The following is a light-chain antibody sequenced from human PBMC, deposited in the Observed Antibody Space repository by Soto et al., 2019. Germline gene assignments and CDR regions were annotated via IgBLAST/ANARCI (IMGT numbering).Light chain of an antibody. CDR1: QSVSSSY. Sequence: ETVLTQSPGTLSLSPGERATLSCRASQSVSSSYLAWSQQKPGQAPRLLIYDTSSRATGIPDRFSGSGSGTDFTLAISRLEPEDFAVYYCQQCGSSPSFGQGTKVELK. CDR3: QQCGSSPS. CDR2: DTS. J-gene: IGKJ1*01. V-gene: IGKV3-20*01.